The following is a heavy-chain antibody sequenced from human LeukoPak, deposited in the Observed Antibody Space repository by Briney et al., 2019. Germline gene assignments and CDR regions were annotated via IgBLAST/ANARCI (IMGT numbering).Heavy chain of an antibody. J-gene: IGHJ4*02. D-gene: IGHD1-26*01. CDR1: GYSFNTNW. CDR2: IYPGDSDT. Sequence: GESLKISCKGSGYSFNTNWIGWVRQMPGKGLEWMGIIYPGDSDTRYSPSFQGQVTISADKSISTAYLQWSSLKASDTAMYYCARHRPGGGNYDSLHYWGQGTLVTVSS. CDR3: ARHRPGGGNYDSLHY. V-gene: IGHV5-51*01.